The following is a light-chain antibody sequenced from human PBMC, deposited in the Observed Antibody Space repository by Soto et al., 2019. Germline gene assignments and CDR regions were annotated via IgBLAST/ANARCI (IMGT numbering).Light chain of an antibody. CDR2: AAS. Sequence: DIQLTQSPSFLSASVGDRVTITCRASQGISNYLAWYQHKPGKAPKLLFYAASTLQSGVPSRFRGSGSGTDFTFTISRLQPEDIATYYCQQYENLPTFGQGTRPENK. V-gene: IGKV1-9*01. CDR1: QGISNY. CDR3: QQYENLPT. J-gene: IGKJ5*01.